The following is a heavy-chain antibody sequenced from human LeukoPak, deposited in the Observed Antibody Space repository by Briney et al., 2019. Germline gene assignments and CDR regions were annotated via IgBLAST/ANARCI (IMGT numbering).Heavy chain of an antibody. CDR2: IHYSGST. V-gene: IGHV4-59*08. CDR1: GGSISSYY. D-gene: IGHD4-23*01. CDR3: ARHSSVAGKDNWFDP. Sequence: PSETLSLTCTVSGGSISSYYWSWIRQPPGKGLEWIGYIHYSGSTNYNPSLKSRVTISVDTSKNQFSLKLSSVTAADTAVYYCARHSSVAGKDNWFDPWGQGTLVTVSS. J-gene: IGHJ5*02.